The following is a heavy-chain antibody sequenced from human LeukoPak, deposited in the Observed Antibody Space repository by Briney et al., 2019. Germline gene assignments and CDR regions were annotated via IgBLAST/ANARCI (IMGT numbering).Heavy chain of an antibody. D-gene: IGHD4/OR15-4a*01. CDR3: ARHANDYYYYMDV. CDR2: IYSGGST. J-gene: IGHJ6*03. Sequence: GGSLRLSCAVSGYTVSNNYMSWVRQAPGKGLEWVSLIYSGGSTYYADSVKGRFTISRDNSKNTVYLQMNSLRAEDTAVYYCARHANDYYYYMDVWGKGTTVTVSS. CDR1: GYTVSNNY. V-gene: IGHV3-53*01.